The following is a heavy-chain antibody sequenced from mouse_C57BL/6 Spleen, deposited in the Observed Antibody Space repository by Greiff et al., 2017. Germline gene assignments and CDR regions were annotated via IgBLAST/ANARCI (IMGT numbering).Heavy chain of an antibody. CDR2: IYPGDGDT. J-gene: IGHJ3*01. CDR1: GYAFSSSW. CDR3: ARSRYTTVVAPFAY. V-gene: IGHV1-82*01. D-gene: IGHD1-1*01. Sequence: QVQLQQSGPELVKPGASVKISCKASGYAFSSSWMNWVKQRPGKGLEWIGRIYPGDGDTNYNGKFKGKTTLTADKSSSTAYMQLSSLTAEDSAVYFCARSRYTTVVAPFAYWGQGTLVTVSA.